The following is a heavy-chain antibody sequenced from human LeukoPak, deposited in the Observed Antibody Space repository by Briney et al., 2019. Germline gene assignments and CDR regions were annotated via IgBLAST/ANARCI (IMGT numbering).Heavy chain of an antibody. CDR3: ARAYYDSSGYHYFDY. CDR2: INSSSSTI. V-gene: IGHV3-48*01. CDR1: GFTFSSYS. Sequence: PGGSLRLSCAASGFTFSSYSMNWVRQAPGKGLEWVSYINSSSSTIYYADSVKGRFTISRDNAKNSLYLQMNSLRAEDTAVYYCARAYYDSSGYHYFDYWGQGTLVTVSS. D-gene: IGHD3-22*01. J-gene: IGHJ4*02.